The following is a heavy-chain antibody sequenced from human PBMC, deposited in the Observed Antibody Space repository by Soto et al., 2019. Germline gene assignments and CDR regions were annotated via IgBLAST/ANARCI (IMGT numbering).Heavy chain of an antibody. CDR3: ARNMVYYYGPGSGNGHGF. D-gene: IGHD3-10*01. Sequence: QVQLVQSGAEVKEPGDSVRVSCEASGYTFTAYYIHWVRQAPGQGLEWMGWINTKFGDTTYAQDFQGRVSMTRDMSISTVYLELSSLTSGDTAIYYCARNMVYYYGPGSGNGHGFWGQGTTVTVFS. CDR1: GYTFTAYY. J-gene: IGHJ6*02. CDR2: INTKFGDT. V-gene: IGHV1-2*02.